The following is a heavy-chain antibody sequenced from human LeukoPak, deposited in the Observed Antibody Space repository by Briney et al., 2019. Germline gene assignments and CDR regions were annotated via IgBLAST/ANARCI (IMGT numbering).Heavy chain of an antibody. J-gene: IGHJ4*02. CDR2: INSNGGRT. V-gene: IGHV3-64D*09. Sequence: GGSLRLSCSASGFTFKKYAMHWVRQAPGKGLEYVSAINSNGGRTYYADSVKGRFTISRDNSKNTLYLQMSSLGVDDTAVYYCVKDLYYDNSGYYSGAFDYWGQGTLVTVSS. CDR3: VKDLYYDNSGYYSGAFDY. CDR1: GFTFKKYA. D-gene: IGHD3-22*01.